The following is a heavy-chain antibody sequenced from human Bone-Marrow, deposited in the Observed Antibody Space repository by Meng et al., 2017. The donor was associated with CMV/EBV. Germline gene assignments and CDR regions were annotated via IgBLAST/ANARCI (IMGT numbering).Heavy chain of an antibody. V-gene: IGHV1-2*02. Sequence: ASVKVSCKASGYTFTGYYMHWVRQAPGQGLEWMGWINPNSGGTNYAQKFQGRVTMTEDTSTDTAYMELSSLRSEDTAVYYCATDLAIIWNGGTLFDIWGQGTMVTVSS. CDR1: GYTFTGYY. J-gene: IGHJ3*02. CDR3: ATDLAIIWNGGTLFDI. D-gene: IGHD1-1*01. CDR2: INPNSGGT.